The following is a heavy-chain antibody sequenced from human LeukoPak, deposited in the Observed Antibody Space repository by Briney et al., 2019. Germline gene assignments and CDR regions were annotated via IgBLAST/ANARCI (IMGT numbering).Heavy chain of an antibody. CDR1: GGSFSGYE. D-gene: IGHD1-1*01. V-gene: IGHV4-34*01. CDR2: INHSGST. Sequence: KPSETLSLTCAVSGGSFSGYEWSWSRQPPGQGLEWIGEINHSGSTTYNPSLKSRVTISVDTSKNQFSLKLSSVTAADTAVYYCARGGAPRGTTGTKLRYWGQGTLVTVSS. J-gene: IGHJ4*02. CDR3: ARGGAPRGTTGTKLRY.